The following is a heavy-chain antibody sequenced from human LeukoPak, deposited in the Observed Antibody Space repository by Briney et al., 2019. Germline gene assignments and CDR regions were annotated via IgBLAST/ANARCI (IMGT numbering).Heavy chain of an antibody. D-gene: IGHD1-14*01. V-gene: IGHV4-34*01. J-gene: IGHJ3*02. Sequence: SETLSLTCAVYGGSFSGYYWSWIRQPPGKGLEWIGEINHSGSTNYNPSLKSRVTISVDTSKNQFSLKLSSVTAADTAVYYCARRGGGRYNWNHAAFDIWGQGTMVTVSS. CDR3: ARRGGGRYNWNHAAFDI. CDR2: INHSGST. CDR1: GGSFSGYY.